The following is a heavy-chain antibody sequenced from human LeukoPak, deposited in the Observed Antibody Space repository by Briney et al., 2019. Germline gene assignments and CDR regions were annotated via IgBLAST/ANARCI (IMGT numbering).Heavy chain of an antibody. D-gene: IGHD6-19*01. J-gene: IGHJ4*02. CDR3: AKEEWLGKMNYFDH. Sequence: GGSLRLSCAASGFTFSGYAMSWVRQAPGKGLEWVSAISGSGGSTYYADSVKGRFTISKDTSKNTLYLQMNSLRAEDTAVYYCAKEEWLGKMNYFDHWGQGTLVTVSS. CDR1: GFTFSGYA. V-gene: IGHV3-23*01. CDR2: ISGSGGST.